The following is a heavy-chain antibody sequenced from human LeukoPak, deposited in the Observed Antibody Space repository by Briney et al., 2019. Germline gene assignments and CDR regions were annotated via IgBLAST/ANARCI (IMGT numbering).Heavy chain of an antibody. CDR3: ASRSPRTYSSSGQIYGAFDI. CDR2: IYHSGST. D-gene: IGHD6-6*01. Sequence: SETLSLTCAVSGYSISSGYYWGWIRQPPGKGLEWIGSIYHSGSTYYNPSLKSRVTISVDTSKNQFSLKLSSVTAADTAVYYCASRSPRTYSSSGQIYGAFDIWGQGTMVTVSS. CDR1: GYSISSGYY. J-gene: IGHJ3*02. V-gene: IGHV4-38-2*01.